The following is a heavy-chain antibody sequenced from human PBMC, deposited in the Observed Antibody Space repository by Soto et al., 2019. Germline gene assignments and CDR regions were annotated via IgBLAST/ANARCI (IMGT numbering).Heavy chain of an antibody. CDR2: IRSKAYGGTT. CDR1: GFTFGDYA. V-gene: IGHV3-49*03. Sequence: GGSLRLSCTASGFTFGDYAMSWFRQAPGKGLEWVGFIRSKAYGGTTEYAASVKGRFTISRDDSKSIAYLQMNSLRAEDTAVYYCAKDFPGILVAATIQRPYWGQGTLVTVSS. J-gene: IGHJ4*02. D-gene: IGHD2-15*01. CDR3: AKDFPGILVAATIQRPY.